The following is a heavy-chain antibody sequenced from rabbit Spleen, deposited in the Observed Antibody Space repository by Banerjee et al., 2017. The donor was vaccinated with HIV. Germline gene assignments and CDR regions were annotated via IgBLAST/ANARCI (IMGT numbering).Heavy chain of an antibody. CDR1: GFDLSSGYW. V-gene: IGHV1S45*01. Sequence: QEQLEESGGGLVKPEGSLTLTCKASGFDLSSGYWMCWVRQAPGKGLEWIACINTATGKPVYATWAKGRFTISTTSSTTVTLQMTSLTAADTATYFCARDLAGAIGWNFYLWGPGTLVTVS. D-gene: IGHD4-1*01. CDR2: INTATGKP. CDR3: ARDLAGAIGWNFYL. J-gene: IGHJ4*01.